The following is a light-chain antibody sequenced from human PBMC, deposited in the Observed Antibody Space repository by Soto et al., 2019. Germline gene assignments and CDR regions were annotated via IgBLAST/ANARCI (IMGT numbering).Light chain of an antibody. CDR1: QSVSSY. CDR3: QQRNNWPSTT. J-gene: IGKJ3*01. Sequence: IVMTQSPGTLSLAPGGRATLSCRASQSVSSYLAWYQQKPGQAPRLLIYDASNRATGIPARFSGSGSGTEFTLTISSLQSEDFAVYYCQQRNNWPSTTFGPGTKVDIK. CDR2: DAS. V-gene: IGKV3-11*01.